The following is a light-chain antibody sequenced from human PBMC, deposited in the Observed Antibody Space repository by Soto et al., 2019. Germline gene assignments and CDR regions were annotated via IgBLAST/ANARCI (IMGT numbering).Light chain of an antibody. CDR3: QQYTSYYRT. J-gene: IGKJ1*01. CDR2: DVS. CDR1: ESISSW. Sequence: DIQMTQSPSTLSASVGDRVTITCRASESISSWLAWYQQKPGKAPKLLIYDVSSLESGVPSRFSGSGSGTEFTLTISSLQHDDLATYYCQQYTSYYRTFGQGTKVEVK. V-gene: IGKV1-5*01.